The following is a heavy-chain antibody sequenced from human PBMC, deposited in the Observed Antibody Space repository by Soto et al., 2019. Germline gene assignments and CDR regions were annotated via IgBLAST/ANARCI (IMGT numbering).Heavy chain of an antibody. Sequence: QVQLQESGPGLVKPSETLSLTCTVSGGSISSYYWSWIRQPPGKGLEWIGYIYYSGSTNYNPSLKSRVTISVDTSKNQFPLKLSSVTAADTAVYYCARGNTMIVVVPGQAFDYWGQGTLVTVSS. CDR1: GGSISSYY. CDR2: IYYSGST. CDR3: ARGNTMIVVVPGQAFDY. J-gene: IGHJ4*02. D-gene: IGHD3-22*01. V-gene: IGHV4-59*01.